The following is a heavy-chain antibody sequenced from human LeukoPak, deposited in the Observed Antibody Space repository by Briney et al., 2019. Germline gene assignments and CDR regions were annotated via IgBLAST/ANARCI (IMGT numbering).Heavy chain of an antibody. J-gene: IGHJ4*02. CDR1: GFSLSTSGMR. CDR2: IDWDGDK. V-gene: IGHV2-70*04. CDR3: ARGSGREVPAAMAFGY. Sequence: SGPALVKPTQTLTLTCTFSGFSLSTSGMRVSWIRQPPGKALEWLARIDWDGDKFYSTYLKTRLTISRDTSKNQVVLTMTNMDPVDTATYYCARGSGREVPAAMAFGYWGQGALVTVSS. D-gene: IGHD2-2*01.